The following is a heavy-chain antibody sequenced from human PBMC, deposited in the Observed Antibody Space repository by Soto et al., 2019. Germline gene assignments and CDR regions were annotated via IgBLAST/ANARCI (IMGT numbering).Heavy chain of an antibody. CDR3: ARVWGGAFDI. CDR2: VHDSWGS. D-gene: IGHD3-10*01. V-gene: IGHV4-59*08. Sequence: PSETLSLTCTVSGGSISSYYWSWIRQPPGKGLEWIGYVHDSWGSHYNPSLKSRVAISLDTSKSQFSLKLTSVTATDTAVYYCARVWGGAFDIWGQGTMVTVSS. CDR1: GGSISSYY. J-gene: IGHJ3*02.